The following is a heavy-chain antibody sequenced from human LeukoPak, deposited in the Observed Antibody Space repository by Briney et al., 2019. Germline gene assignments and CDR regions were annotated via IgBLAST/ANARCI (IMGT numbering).Heavy chain of an antibody. CDR2: INHSGST. V-gene: IGHV4-34*01. J-gene: IGHJ4*02. CDR1: GGSFSGYY. CDR3: AVTPYSSGWYSLDY. D-gene: IGHD6-19*01. Sequence: PSETLSLTCAVYGGSFSGYYWSWIRQPPGKGLEWIGEINHSGSTNYNPSLKSRVTISVDTSKNQFSLKLSSVTAADTAVYYCAVTPYSSGWYSLDYWGQGTLVTVSS.